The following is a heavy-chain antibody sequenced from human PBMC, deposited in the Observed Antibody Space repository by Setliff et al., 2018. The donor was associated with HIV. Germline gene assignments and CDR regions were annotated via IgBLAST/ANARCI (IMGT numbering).Heavy chain of an antibody. D-gene: IGHD2-15*01. V-gene: IGHV7-4-1*02. CDR2: INTNTGNP. J-gene: IGHJ6*03. CDR1: GYTFTDFY. Sequence: EASVKVSCKASGYTFTDFYIHWVRQAPGQGLEWMGWINTNTGNPTYAQGFTGRFVFSLDTSVSTAFLQISSLQAEDTAVYYCASYCYGVKCYGTNMDVWGRGTTVTVSS. CDR3: ASYCYGVKCYGTNMDV.